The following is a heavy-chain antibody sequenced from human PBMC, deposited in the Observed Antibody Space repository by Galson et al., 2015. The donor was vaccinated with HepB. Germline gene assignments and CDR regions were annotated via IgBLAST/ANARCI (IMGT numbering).Heavy chain of an antibody. CDR3: ARGGDYRTVVDY. CDR2: ISAYNGNT. Sequence: SVKVSCKASGYTFTSYYMHWVRQAPGQGLEWMGWISAYNGNTNYAQKLQGRVTMTTDTSTSTAYMELRSLRSDDTAVYYCARGGDYRTVVDYWGQGTLVTVSS. J-gene: IGHJ4*02. CDR1: GYTFTSYY. D-gene: IGHD4-11*01. V-gene: IGHV1-18*04.